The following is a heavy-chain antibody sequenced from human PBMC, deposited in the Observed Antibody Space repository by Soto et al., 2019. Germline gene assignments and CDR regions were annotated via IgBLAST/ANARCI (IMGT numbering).Heavy chain of an antibody. CDR3: ARDRMAAAGLDY. D-gene: IGHD6-13*01. CDR1: GFTFSSYG. Sequence: GGSLRLSCAASGFTFSSYGMHWVRQAPGKGLEWVAVIWYDGSNKYYADSVKGRFTISRDNSKNTLYLQMNSLRAEDTAVYYCARDRMAAAGLDYWGQGTLVTVSS. CDR2: IWYDGSNK. J-gene: IGHJ4*02. V-gene: IGHV3-33*01.